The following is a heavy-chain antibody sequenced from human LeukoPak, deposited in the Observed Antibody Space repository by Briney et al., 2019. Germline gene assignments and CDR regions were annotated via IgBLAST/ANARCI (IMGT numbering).Heavy chain of an antibody. V-gene: IGHV3-9*01. Sequence: GGSLRLSCAASGFTFDDYAVHWVRQAPGKGLEWVSGISWNSGSIGYADSVKGRFTISRDNAKNSLYLQMNSLRAQDTALYYCAKDTYYDILTGYHGDWGQGTLVTVSS. D-gene: IGHD3-9*01. CDR1: GFTFDDYA. CDR3: AKDTYYDILTGYHGD. CDR2: ISWNSGSI. J-gene: IGHJ4*02.